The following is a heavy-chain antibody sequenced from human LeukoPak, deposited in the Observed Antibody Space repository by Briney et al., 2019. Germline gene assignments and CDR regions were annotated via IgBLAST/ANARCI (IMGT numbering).Heavy chain of an antibody. J-gene: IGHJ4*02. CDR3: ARHVEIAVAGPIDY. Sequence: PSETLSRTCTVSGGSISSSRDYWGWIRQPPGKGRQWIGSIYYSGSTYYNPSLKSRVTISVDTSKNQFSLKLSSVTAADTAAYYCARHVEIAVAGPIDYWGQGTLVTVSS. CDR1: GGSISSSRDY. CDR2: IYYSGST. V-gene: IGHV4-39*01. D-gene: IGHD6-19*01.